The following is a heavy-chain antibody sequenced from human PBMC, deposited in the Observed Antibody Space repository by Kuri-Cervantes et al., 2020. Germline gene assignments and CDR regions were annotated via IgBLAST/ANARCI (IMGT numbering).Heavy chain of an antibody. D-gene: IGHD6-19*01. Sequence: GGSLRLSCAASGFTFSSYAMSWVRQAPGKGLEWVSAISGSGGSTYYADSVKGRFTISRDNAKNSLYLQMNSLRAEDTALYYCASTVARDAFDIWGQGTMVTVSS. CDR2: ISGSGGST. J-gene: IGHJ3*02. V-gene: IGHV3-23*01. CDR1: GFTFSSYA. CDR3: ASTVARDAFDI.